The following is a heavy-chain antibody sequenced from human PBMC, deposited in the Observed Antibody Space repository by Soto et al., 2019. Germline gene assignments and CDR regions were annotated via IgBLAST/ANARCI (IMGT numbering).Heavy chain of an antibody. CDR3: ARLPGYCSGDSCRIDY. Sequence: SETLSLTCTVSGGSISPYYWSWIRQPPGKGLEWVGYIYYAGSTSYNPSLKSRVTISLEASKSQFSLRLTSVTAADTAVYFCARLPGYCSGDSCRIDYWGQGTLVTVSS. D-gene: IGHD2-15*01. V-gene: IGHV4-59*08. J-gene: IGHJ4*02. CDR2: IYYAGST. CDR1: GGSISPYY.